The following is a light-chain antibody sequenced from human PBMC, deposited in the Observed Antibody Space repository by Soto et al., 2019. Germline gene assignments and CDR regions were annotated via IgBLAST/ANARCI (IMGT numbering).Light chain of an antibody. CDR2: EGS. CDR3: CSYAGSSTFYV. J-gene: IGLJ1*01. V-gene: IGLV2-23*01. Sequence: QFALTKPASVSGSPGQSITISCTGTSSDVGSYNLVSWYQQHPDKAPKLMIYEGSKRPSGVSNRFSGSKSGNTASLTISGLQAEDEADYYCCSYAGSSTFYVFGTGTKLTVL. CDR1: SSDVGSYNL.